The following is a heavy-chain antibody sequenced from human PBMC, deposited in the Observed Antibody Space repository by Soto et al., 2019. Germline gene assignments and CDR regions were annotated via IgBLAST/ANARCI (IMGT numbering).Heavy chain of an antibody. J-gene: IGHJ6*03. V-gene: IGHV4-39*01. CDR3: ARPVVAASGGYYYMDV. CDR1: GGSISSSSYY. Sequence: WGTLSLTCTVSGGSISSSSYYWGCIRQGPGMGRVWIGSIDYSGSTYYNSSLKCPVTISVDTSKIQFTLKLSSVTAADTAVYYCARPVVAASGGYYYMDVWGKGTTVTVSS. D-gene: IGHD2-15*01. CDR2: IDYSGST.